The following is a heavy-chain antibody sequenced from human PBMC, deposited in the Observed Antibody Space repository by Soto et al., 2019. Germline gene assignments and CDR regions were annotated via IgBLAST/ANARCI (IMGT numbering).Heavy chain of an antibody. D-gene: IGHD2-15*01. Sequence: EVQLVESGGGLIQPGGSLRLSCAASGFTVSSNYMSWVRQAPGKGLEWVSVIYSGGSTYYADSVKGRFTISRDNSKNTLYLQMNSLRSEDTAVYYCARTSGLDYYYGMDVWGQGTTVTVSS. CDR3: ARTSGLDYYYGMDV. J-gene: IGHJ6*02. CDR1: GFTVSSNY. V-gene: IGHV3-53*01. CDR2: IYSGGST.